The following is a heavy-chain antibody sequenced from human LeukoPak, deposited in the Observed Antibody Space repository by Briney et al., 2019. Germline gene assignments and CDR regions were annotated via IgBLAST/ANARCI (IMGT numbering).Heavy chain of an antibody. V-gene: IGHV1-8*01. CDR2: MNPNSGNT. J-gene: IGHJ4*02. CDR1: GYTFTSYD. CDR3: ARGPYYYDSSGYHAIDY. D-gene: IGHD3-22*01. Sequence: ASVKVSCKASGYTFTSYDLNWVRQATGQGLEWMGWMNPNSGNTGYAQKFQGRVTMTRNTSISTAYMELSSLRSEDTAVYYCARGPYYYDSSGYHAIDYWGQGTLVTVSS.